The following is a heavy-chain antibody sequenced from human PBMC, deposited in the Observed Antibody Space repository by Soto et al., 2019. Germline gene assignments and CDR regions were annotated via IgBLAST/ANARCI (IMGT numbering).Heavy chain of an antibody. V-gene: IGHV4-34*01. J-gene: IGHJ1*01. CDR1: GGSFSGYY. CDR3: ARSRWLQSPLRGQH. CDR2: INHSGST. D-gene: IGHD5-12*01. Sequence: SETLSLTCAVYGGSFSGYYWSWIRQPPGKGLEWIGEINHSGSTNYNPSLKSRVAISVDTSKNQFSLKLSSVTAADTAVYYCARSRWLQSPLRGQHWGQVTLVTFSS.